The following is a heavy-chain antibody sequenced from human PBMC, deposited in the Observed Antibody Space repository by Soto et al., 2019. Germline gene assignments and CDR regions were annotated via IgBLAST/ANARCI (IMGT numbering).Heavy chain of an antibody. D-gene: IGHD3-16*01. CDR2: ISPYTGNT. V-gene: IGHV1-18*01. CDR1: GYIFVNYG. Sequence: QVQLVRSGAEVKKPGASVKVSCKASGYIFVNYGIAWVRQAPRQGLEWMGWISPYTGNTHSASKVQGRLTMTTDTSTSTAYMDLGSLTSDDTAVYYCVMVDNYVTPTPQDVWGQGTTVTVSS. CDR3: VMVDNYVTPTPQDV. J-gene: IGHJ6*02.